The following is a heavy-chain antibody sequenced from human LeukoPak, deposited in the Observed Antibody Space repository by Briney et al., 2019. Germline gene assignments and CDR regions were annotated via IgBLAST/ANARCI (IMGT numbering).Heavy chain of an antibody. J-gene: IGHJ6*02. D-gene: IGHD6-13*01. CDR1: GFTFDDYA. Sequence: GGSLTLSCAASGFTFDDYAMHWVRQAPGKGLEWVSGIPWNSGRIAYADSVQGRFTISRDNDKNSLYMQMNNLKPEDTALYYCAKGMSSGSWATDPDYYYYGMDVWGQGTMVTVSS. CDR3: AKGMSSGSWATDPDYYYYGMDV. V-gene: IGHV3-9*01. CDR2: IPWNSGRI.